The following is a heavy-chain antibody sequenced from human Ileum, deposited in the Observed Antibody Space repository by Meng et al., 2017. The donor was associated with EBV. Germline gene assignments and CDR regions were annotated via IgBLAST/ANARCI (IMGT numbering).Heavy chain of an antibody. CDR1: GGFISSNNW. J-gene: IGHJ4*02. D-gene: IGHD4-17*01. V-gene: IGHV4-4*02. CDR3: ASGRDYAWHS. CDR2: IYPSGST. Sequence: VELQEAGPGVVKPSGTLSLTCAASGGFISSNNWWSWVRQPPGKGLEWIGEIYPSGSTNYNPSFKSRVTMSVDKSTNQTFLNLSSVPAADAAVYYCASGRDYAWHSWGRGTLVTVSS.